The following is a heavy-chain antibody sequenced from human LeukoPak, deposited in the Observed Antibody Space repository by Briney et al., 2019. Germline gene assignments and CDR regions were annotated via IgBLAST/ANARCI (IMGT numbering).Heavy chain of an antibody. CDR2: INHSGST. CDR3: AKLYSSGWGNAF. CDR1: GGSFSGYY. Sequence: PSETLSLTCAVYGGSFSGYYWSWIRQPPGKGLEWIGEINHSGSTNYNPSLKSRVTISVDTSKNQFSLKPSSVTAADTAVYYCAKLYSSGWGNAFWGQGTMVTVSS. D-gene: IGHD6-19*01. J-gene: IGHJ3*01. V-gene: IGHV4-34*01.